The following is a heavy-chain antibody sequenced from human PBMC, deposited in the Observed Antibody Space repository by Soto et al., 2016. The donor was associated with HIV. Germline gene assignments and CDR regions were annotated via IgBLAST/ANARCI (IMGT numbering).Heavy chain of an antibody. D-gene: IGHD6-19*01. CDR3: ARDRKAVAGVGYYYEEWTS. Sequence: VQLQESGPGLVKPSQTLSLTCTVSGGSISSGGYYWSWIRQHPGKGLEWIGYIYYSGSTYYNPSLKSRVTISVDTSKNQFSLKVSPVTAADTAVYYCARDRKAVAGVGYYYEEWTSGAKGPRSPSP. V-gene: IGHV4-31*03. J-gene: IGHJ6*02. CDR1: GGSISSGGYY. CDR2: IYYSGST.